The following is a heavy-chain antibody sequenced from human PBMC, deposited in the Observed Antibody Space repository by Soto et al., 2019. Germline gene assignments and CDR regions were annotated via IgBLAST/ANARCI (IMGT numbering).Heavy chain of an antibody. D-gene: IGHD3-3*01. J-gene: IGHJ5*02. V-gene: IGHV3-30*18. CDR3: AKAGFTIFGEGFDP. CDR1: GFAFRSYG. Sequence: QEQLVESGGGVVQPGSSLRLSCAASGFAFRSYGMHWVRQAPGKVLEWVALISHDGDKEYYADSVKGRFTISRDNSENTLFLRMNSLTADDSAVYFCAKAGFTIFGEGFDPWGQGTRVTVSS. CDR2: ISHDGDKE.